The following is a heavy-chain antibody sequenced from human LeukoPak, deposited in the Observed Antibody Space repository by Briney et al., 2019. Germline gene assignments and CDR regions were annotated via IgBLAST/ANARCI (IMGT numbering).Heavy chain of an antibody. CDR1: GGSISSGSYY. D-gene: IGHD4-11*01. V-gene: IGHV4-61*02. CDR2: NYTSGST. J-gene: IGHJ5*02. CDR3: ASLRDYIGWFDP. Sequence: SETLSLTCTVSGGSISSGSYYWSWIRQPAGKGLEWIGRNYTSGSTNYNPSLKSRVTISVDTSKNQFSPKLSSVTAADTAVYYCASLRDYIGWFDPWGQGTLVTVSS.